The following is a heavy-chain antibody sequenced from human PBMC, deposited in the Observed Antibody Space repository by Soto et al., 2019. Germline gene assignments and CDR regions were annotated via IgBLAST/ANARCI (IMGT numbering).Heavy chain of an antibody. Sequence: GSLILSCAGSGFTFRWFGMNWVRQAPGKGLEWVARISNDGSNEYYVDSVKGRFTISRDNSKNTLYLQMDSLRAEDTAVYYCAKGEVRGIIPSYFDYWGLGTLVTVSS. J-gene: IGHJ4*02. D-gene: IGHD3-10*01. CDR2: ISNDGSNE. CDR3: AKGEVRGIIPSYFDY. V-gene: IGHV3-30*18. CDR1: GFTFRWFG.